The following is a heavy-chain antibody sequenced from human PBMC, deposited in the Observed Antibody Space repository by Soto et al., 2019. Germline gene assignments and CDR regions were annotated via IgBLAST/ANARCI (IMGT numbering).Heavy chain of an antibody. V-gene: IGHV4-4*02. Sequence: GTPSPTPPVSCGSLNSSNRGGWVRQPPGKGLEWIGEIYHSGSTNYNPSLKSRVTISVDKSKNQFSLKLSSVTAADTAVYYCARDATPFIGMDVWGQGTTVTVSS. D-gene: IGHD2-15*01. CDR2: IYHSGST. CDR3: ARDATPFIGMDV. CDR1: CGSLNSSNR. J-gene: IGHJ6*02.